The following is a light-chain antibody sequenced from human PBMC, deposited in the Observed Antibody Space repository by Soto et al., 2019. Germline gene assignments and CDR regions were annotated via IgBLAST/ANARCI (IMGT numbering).Light chain of an antibody. J-gene: IGKJ4*01. Sequence: EIVLTQSPGTLSLSPGERVTLSCRASQSISNNHLAWYQQKPGQAPRLLIHGTSNRATGIPDRFSGSGSGTDFTLXXXXXXXXDFAVYYCXXXXXXITFG. CDR1: QSISNNH. CDR2: GTS. V-gene: IGKV3-20*01. CDR3: XXXXXXIT.